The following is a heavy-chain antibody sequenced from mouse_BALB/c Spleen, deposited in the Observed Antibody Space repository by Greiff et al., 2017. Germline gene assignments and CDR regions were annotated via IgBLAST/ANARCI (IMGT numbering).Heavy chain of an antibody. V-gene: IGHV7-3*02. CDR1: GFTFTDYY. J-gene: IGHJ1*01. Sequence: EVKLMESGGGLVQPGGSLRLSCATSGFTFTDYYMSWVRQPPGKALEWLGFIRNKANGYTTEYSASVKGRFTISRDNSQSILYLQMNTLRAEDSATYNCARDRDCRYDGYFDVWGAGTTVTVSS. CDR3: ARDRDCRYDGYFDV. CDR2: IRNKANGYTT. D-gene: IGHD2-14*01.